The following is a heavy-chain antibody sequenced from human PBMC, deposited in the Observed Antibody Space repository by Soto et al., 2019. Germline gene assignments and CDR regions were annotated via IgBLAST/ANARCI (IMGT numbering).Heavy chain of an antibody. V-gene: IGHV1-69*01. D-gene: IGHD2-21*02. CDR1: GGTFNKFA. CDR2: IIPVFRSA. CDR3: ARRYCASDNCPLFYYFVDL. Sequence: VQLVQSGAEVKKTGSSVKVSCKASGGTFNKFAFSWVRQAPGQGFEWMGGIIPVFRSANYAQRFRGRITITAEEYTSTVYLHLNDLRSDDTAVYYCARRYCASDNCPLFYYFVDLWGLGTTVTVSS. J-gene: IGHJ6*02.